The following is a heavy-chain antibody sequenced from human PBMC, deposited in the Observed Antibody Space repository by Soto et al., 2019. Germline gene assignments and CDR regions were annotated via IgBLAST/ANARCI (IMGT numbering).Heavy chain of an antibody. CDR3: ARLMTTVNINDY. D-gene: IGHD4-17*01. J-gene: IGHJ4*02. V-gene: IGHV3-53*01. CDR1: GFTVSSNY. CDR2: IYSGGST. Sequence: GGSLRLSCAASGFTVSSNYMSWVRQAPGKGLEWVSVIYSGGSTYYADSVKGRFTISRDNSKNTLYLQMNSLIAEDTAVYYSARLMTTVNINDYWGQGTLVTVSS.